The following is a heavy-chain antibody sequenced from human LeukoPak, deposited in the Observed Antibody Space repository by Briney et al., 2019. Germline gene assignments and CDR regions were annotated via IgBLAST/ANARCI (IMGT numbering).Heavy chain of an antibody. CDR2: ISYDGSTK. J-gene: IGHJ4*02. Sequence: QSGGSLRLSCAASGFTFSNYAMHWVCQAPGKGLEWVAVISYDGSTKYYADSVKGRFTISRDNSKNTLYLQMNSLRAEDTAVYYCARGPRSFASWGQGTLVTVSS. CDR3: ARGPRSFAS. V-gene: IGHV3-30-3*01. D-gene: IGHD1-14*01. CDR1: GFTFSNYA.